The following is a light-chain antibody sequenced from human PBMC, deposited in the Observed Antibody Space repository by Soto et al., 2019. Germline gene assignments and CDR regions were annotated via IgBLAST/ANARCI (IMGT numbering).Light chain of an antibody. J-gene: IGLJ3*02. CDR3: TSYAGNSWV. Sequence: QSALTQPPSASGSPGQPVSISCTGTSSDVGGYNRVSWYQHHPGKAPKLIIYEVFKRPSGVPDRFSGSKSGNTASLTVSGLPAEDEADYYCTSYAGNSWVFGGGTKVTVL. CDR2: EVF. V-gene: IGLV2-8*01. CDR1: SSDVGGYNR.